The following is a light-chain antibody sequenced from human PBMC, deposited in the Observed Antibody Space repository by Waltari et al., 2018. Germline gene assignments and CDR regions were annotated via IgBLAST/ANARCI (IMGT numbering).Light chain of an antibody. V-gene: IGLV2-23*02. J-gene: IGLJ1*01. CDR1: SSDVGSYNL. Sequence: QSALTQPASVSGSPGQSITISCTGTSSDVGSYNLVSWYQQHPGKDPKLMIYEVSKRRSGVSNRFSGPKSGNTASLTISGLQAEDEADYYCCSNAGSSTAYVFGTGTKVTVL. CDR2: EVS. CDR3: CSNAGSSTAYV.